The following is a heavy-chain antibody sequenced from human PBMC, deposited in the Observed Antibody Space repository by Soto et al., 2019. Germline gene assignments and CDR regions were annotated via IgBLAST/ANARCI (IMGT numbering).Heavy chain of an antibody. V-gene: IGHV1-3*01. Sequence: ASVKVSCKASGYTFTSYAMHWVRQAPGQRLEWMGWINAGNGNTKYSQKIQGRVTITRDTSASTAYMELSSLRSEDTAVYYCARVSGYCSSTSCYVPDYWGQGTLVTVSS. D-gene: IGHD2-2*01. J-gene: IGHJ4*02. CDR3: ARVSGYCSSTSCYVPDY. CDR2: INAGNGNT. CDR1: GYTFTSYA.